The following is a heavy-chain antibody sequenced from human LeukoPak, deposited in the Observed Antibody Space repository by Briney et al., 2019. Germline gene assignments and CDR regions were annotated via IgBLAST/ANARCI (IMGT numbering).Heavy chain of an antibody. D-gene: IGHD2-21*01. CDR2: IYHSGST. J-gene: IGHJ4*02. CDR3: ARVSAREVMVDY. CDR1: GYSISSGYY. Sequence: SETLSLTCTVSGYSISSGYYWGWIRQPPGKGLEWIGSIYHSGSTYYNPSLKSRVTISVNTSKNQFSLKLSSVTAADTAVYYCARVSAREVMVDYWGQGTLVTVSS. V-gene: IGHV4-38-2*02.